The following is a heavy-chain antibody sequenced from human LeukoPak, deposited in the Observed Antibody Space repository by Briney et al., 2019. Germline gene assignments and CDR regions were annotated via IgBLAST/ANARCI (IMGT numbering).Heavy chain of an antibody. D-gene: IGHD6-13*01. J-gene: IGHJ6*03. CDR2: IYYSGST. CDR1: GGSISSYY. CDR3: AREGASSSWSFYYYYMDV. V-gene: IGHV4-59*01. Sequence: SETLSLTCTVSGGSISSYYWSWIRQPPGKGLEWIGYIYYSGSTNYNPSLKSRVTISVDTSKNQFSLKLSSVTAADTAVYYCAREGASSSWSFYYYYMDVWGKGTTVTISS.